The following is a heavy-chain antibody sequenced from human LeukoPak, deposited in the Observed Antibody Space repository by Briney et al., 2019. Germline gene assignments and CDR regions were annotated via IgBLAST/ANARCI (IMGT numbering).Heavy chain of an antibody. J-gene: IGHJ4*02. D-gene: IGHD1-26*01. CDR1: GYSFTSYW. V-gene: IGHV5-51*01. Sequence: GESLKISCKGSGYSFTSYWIGWVRQMPGKGLEWMGIISPSDSDTRYSPSFQCQVTISADKSISTAYLQWSSLKASDTAIYYCARQQVDYFDYWGQGTLVTVSS. CDR3: ARQQVDYFDY. CDR2: ISPSDSDT.